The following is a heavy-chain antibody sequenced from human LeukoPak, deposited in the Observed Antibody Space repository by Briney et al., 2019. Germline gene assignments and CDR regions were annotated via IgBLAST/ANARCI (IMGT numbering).Heavy chain of an antibody. CDR3: ASIGYCSSTSCDNWFDP. D-gene: IGHD2-2*01. Sequence: GGSLRLSCAAYGFTFSSYGMHWVRQAPGKGLEWVAFIRYDGSNKYYADSVKGRFTISRDNSKNTLYLQMNSLRAEDTAVYYCASIGYCSSTSCDNWFDPWGQGTLVTVSS. V-gene: IGHV3-30*02. CDR2: IRYDGSNK. CDR1: GFTFSSYG. J-gene: IGHJ5*02.